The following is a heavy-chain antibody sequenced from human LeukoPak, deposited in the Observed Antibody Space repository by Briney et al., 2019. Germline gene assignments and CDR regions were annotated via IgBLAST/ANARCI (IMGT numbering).Heavy chain of an antibody. CDR3: ARDRSRVSDY. J-gene: IGHJ4*02. V-gene: IGHV3-21*01. CDR1: GFTFSSYS. Sequence: GGSLRLSCAASGFTFSSYSMNWVRQAPGKGLEWVSAISSDSNYKYYADSVKGRFIISRDNAKNSLYLQMNSLRAEDTAVYYCARDRSRVSDYWGQGTLVTVSS. CDR2: ISSDSNYK.